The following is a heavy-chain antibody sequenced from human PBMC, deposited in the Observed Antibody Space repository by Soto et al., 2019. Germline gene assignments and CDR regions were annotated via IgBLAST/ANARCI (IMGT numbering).Heavy chain of an antibody. CDR1: GYTFTSYG. D-gene: IGHD1-26*01. CDR3: XXXXXXXYMAFDI. CDR2: ISGYNGNT. Sequence: QVQLVQSGAEVKKPGDSVKVSCKASGYTFTSYGITWVRQAPGQGPEWMGWISGYNGNTKSAQKFQGRVTMTTDTXXXXXXXXXXXXXXXXXXXXXXXXXXXXXYMAFDIWGQGTMVTVSS. V-gene: IGHV1-18*01. J-gene: IGHJ3*02.